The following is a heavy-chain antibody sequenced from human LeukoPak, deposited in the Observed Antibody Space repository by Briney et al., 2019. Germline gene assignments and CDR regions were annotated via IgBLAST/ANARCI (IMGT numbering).Heavy chain of an antibody. Sequence: PGGSLRLSCAASGFTFSSDAMHWVRQAPGKGLEWVAVISYDGSNKYYADSVKGRFTISRDNSKNTLYLQMNSLRAEDTAVYYCARDLTATDYWGQGTLVTVSS. J-gene: IGHJ4*02. D-gene: IGHD2-21*02. CDR1: GFTFSSDA. V-gene: IGHV3-30-3*01. CDR2: ISYDGSNK. CDR3: ARDLTATDY.